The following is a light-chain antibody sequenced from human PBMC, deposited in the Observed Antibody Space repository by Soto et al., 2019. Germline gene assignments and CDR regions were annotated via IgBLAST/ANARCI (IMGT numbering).Light chain of an antibody. CDR2: EVT. V-gene: IGLV2-8*01. CDR3: SSNAGSNKRV. CDR1: SSDIGGYNY. J-gene: IGLJ3*02. Sequence: SALTQPPSAAGSPGQSVTISCTGTSSDIGGYNYVSWYQHHPGKAPKLMIYEVTKRPSGVPDRFSGSKSGSTASLTVSGLQAEDEADYDCSSNAGSNKRVFGGGTKLAVL.